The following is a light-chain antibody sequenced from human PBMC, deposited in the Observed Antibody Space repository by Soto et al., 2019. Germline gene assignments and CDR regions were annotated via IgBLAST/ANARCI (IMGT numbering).Light chain of an antibody. CDR3: QLWDSNSDHVV. CDR1: NIKSKS. V-gene: IGLV3-21*02. CDR2: DDR. J-gene: IGLJ2*01. Sequence: SYELTQPPSVSVAPGQTARITCGGNNIKSKSVHWYQQRPGQAPVLVVYDDRDRPSGIPERFSGSNSGNTAALTISRVEAGDEADYYCQLWDSNSDHVVFGGGTKLTVL.